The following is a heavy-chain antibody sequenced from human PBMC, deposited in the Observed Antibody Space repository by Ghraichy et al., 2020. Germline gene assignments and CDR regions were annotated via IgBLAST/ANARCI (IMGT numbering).Heavy chain of an antibody. Sequence: GSLRLSCAASGFTFSSDWMHWVRQAPGKGLVWVSRINSDGSSTSYADSVRGRFTISRDNAKNTLYLQVNSLRAEDTAVYYCARSVSGYYGYFDYWGQGTLVTVSS. CDR3: ARSVSGYYGYFDY. V-gene: IGHV3-74*01. CDR1: GFTFSSDW. CDR2: INSDGSST. D-gene: IGHD3-3*01. J-gene: IGHJ4*02.